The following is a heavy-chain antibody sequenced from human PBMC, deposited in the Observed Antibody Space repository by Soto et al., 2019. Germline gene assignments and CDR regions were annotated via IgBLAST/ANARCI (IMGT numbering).Heavy chain of an antibody. CDR1: GFTFSDYY. D-gene: IGHD3-10*01. Sequence: QVQLVESGGGLVQPGGSLRLSCAASGFTFSDYYMSWIRQAPGKGLEWVAYISSSGSTIYYADSVKGRLSISRDNAKNSLYLQMNSLRAEDTAVYYCARAPTPQQLLWFGESIGSSYEPDALDIWGQGTIVTVSS. CDR2: ISSSGSTI. V-gene: IGHV3-11*01. CDR3: ARAPTPQQLLWFGESIGSSYEPDALDI. J-gene: IGHJ3*02.